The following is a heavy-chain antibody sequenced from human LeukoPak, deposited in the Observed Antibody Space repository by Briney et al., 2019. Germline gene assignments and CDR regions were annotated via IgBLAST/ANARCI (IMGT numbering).Heavy chain of an antibody. CDR3: ARGLRRYCSSTSCPFDY. V-gene: IGHV1-8*03. Sequence: ASETVSYKASGYTFTNYEINWVRQATGQGLEWMGWMNPNSGDTGYAEKFQGRVTITRNTSISTAYMELNILRSEDTAVYYCARGLRRYCSSTSCPFDYWGQGTLVTVSS. CDR2: MNPNSGDT. CDR1: GYTFTNYE. J-gene: IGHJ4*02. D-gene: IGHD2-2*01.